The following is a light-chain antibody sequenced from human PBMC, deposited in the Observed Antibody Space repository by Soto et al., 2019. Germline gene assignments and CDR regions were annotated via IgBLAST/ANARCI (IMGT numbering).Light chain of an antibody. CDR1: QSVSSN. CDR2: GAS. CDR3: QLYNNWPWT. Sequence: EIVMTQSTATLSVSPGERATLSCRGSQSVSSNLAWYQQKPGQAPRLLIYGASTRATGIPARFSGSGSGTEFTLTISSLQFEYLAVSYCQLYNNWPWTFVQVT. J-gene: IGKJ1*01. V-gene: IGKV3-15*01.